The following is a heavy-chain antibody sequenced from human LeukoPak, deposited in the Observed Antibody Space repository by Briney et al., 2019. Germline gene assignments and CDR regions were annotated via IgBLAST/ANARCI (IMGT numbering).Heavy chain of an antibody. J-gene: IGHJ4*02. CDR2: IYWNDDK. Sequence: SGPTLVNPTQTLTLTCTFSGFSLITSGVAVGWIRRPPGKALEWLALIYWNDDKRYSPSLKSRLTITKDTSKNQVVLTLTNMDPVDTATYYCAHIRTTVAPFDYWGQGTLVTVSS. V-gene: IGHV2-5*01. D-gene: IGHD4-23*01. CDR1: GFSLITSGVA. CDR3: AHIRTTVAPFDY.